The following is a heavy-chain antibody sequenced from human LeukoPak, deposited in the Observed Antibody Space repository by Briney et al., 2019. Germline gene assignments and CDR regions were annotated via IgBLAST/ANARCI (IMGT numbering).Heavy chain of an antibody. V-gene: IGHV4-39*01. CDR3: ARHVTGAWEFDY. CDR2: IYYSGST. Sequence: SETLSLTCTVSGGSISSGSYYWGWIRQPPGKGLEWIGSIYYSGSTYYNPSLKSRVTISVDTSKNQFSLKLSSVTAADTAVYYCARHVTGAWEFDYWGQGTLVTVSS. D-gene: IGHD1-26*01. CDR1: GGSISSGSYY. J-gene: IGHJ4*02.